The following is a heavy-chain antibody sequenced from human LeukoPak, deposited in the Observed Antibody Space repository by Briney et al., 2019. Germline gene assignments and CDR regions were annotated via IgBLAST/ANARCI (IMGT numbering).Heavy chain of an antibody. CDR3: ARHYDLWSGYNY. CDR2: IYHTGSV. J-gene: IGHJ4*02. Sequence: PSGTLSLTCAVSGGSINSNYWWTWVRQSPGKGLEWIGEIYHTGSVNYNLSLERRVTISRDRSKNQFSLMLRSVTAADTAVYYCARHYDLWSGYNYWGQGLLVTVSS. CDR1: GGSINSNYW. D-gene: IGHD3-3*01. V-gene: IGHV4-4*02.